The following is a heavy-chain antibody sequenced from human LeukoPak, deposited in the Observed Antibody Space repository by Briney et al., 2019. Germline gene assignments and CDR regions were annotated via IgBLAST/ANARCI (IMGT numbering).Heavy chain of an antibody. J-gene: IGHJ6*03. CDR1: GGSISSYY. D-gene: IGHD2-8*02. CDR2: IYYSGST. Sequence: SETLSLTCTVSGGSISSYYWSWIRQPPGKGLEWIGYIYYSGSTNYNPSLKSRVTISVDTSKNQVSLKLSSVTAADTAVYYCARGLWSDYYYYYMDVWGKGTTVTVSS. CDR3: ARGLWSDYYYYYMDV. V-gene: IGHV4-59*01.